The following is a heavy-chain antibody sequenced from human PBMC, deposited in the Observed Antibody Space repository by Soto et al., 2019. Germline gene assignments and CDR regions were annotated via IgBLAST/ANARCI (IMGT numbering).Heavy chain of an antibody. J-gene: IGHJ4*02. D-gene: IGHD5-18*01. Sequence: QVQLQESGPGLVKPSGTLSLTCAVSGVSSGSHDWWTWVRQPPGKGLEWIGESHQSGNTNYNSSLESRVTISLDKSKNHFSLQLSSVTVADTAVYYCATRDTGRVYWGQGTLLTVSS. V-gene: IGHV4-4*02. CDR3: ATRDTGRVY. CDR2: SHQSGNT. CDR1: GVSSGSHDW.